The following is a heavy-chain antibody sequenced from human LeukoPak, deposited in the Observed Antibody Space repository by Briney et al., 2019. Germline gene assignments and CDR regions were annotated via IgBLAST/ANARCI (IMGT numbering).Heavy chain of an antibody. CDR2: IHYSGST. J-gene: IGHJ4*02. Sequence: SETLSLTCTVSGGSISSYYWIWIRQPPGKGLEWIGYIHYSGSTNYNPSLKSRVTISVDTSKNQFSLKLSSVTAADTAVYYCAKCRVQLELSPGGVFDYWGQGTLVTVSS. D-gene: IGHD1-1*01. V-gene: IGHV4-59*08. CDR1: GGSISSYY. CDR3: AKCRVQLELSPGGVFDY.